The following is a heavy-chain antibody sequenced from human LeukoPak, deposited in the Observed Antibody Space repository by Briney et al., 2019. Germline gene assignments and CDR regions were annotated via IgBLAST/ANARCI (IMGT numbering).Heavy chain of an antibody. J-gene: IGHJ4*02. CDR2: IKQDGSEK. Sequence: GGSLRLSCAASGFTFSSYWMSWVRQAPGKGLEWVANIKQDGSEKYYVDSVKGRFTISRDNAKNSLYLQMNSLRAEDTAVYYCARDATPYYDFWSGFIYYFDYWGQGTLVTVSS. V-gene: IGHV3-7*01. D-gene: IGHD3-3*01. CDR3: ARDATPYYDFWSGFIYYFDY. CDR1: GFTFSSYW.